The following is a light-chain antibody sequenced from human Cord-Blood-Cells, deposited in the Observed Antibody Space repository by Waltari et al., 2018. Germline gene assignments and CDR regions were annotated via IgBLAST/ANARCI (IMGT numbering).Light chain of an antibody. V-gene: IGLV2-14*01. CDR2: EVS. CDR3: SSYTSSSTYV. Sequence: QSALTQPASVSGSPGQSITISCTGTSSDVGGYNYVSWYQQHPGKAPQLMIYEVSNRPSGGSNRVSGSKAGNTASLTISGLQAEDEADYYCSSYTSSSTYVFGTGTKVTVL. CDR1: SSDVGGYNY. J-gene: IGLJ1*01.